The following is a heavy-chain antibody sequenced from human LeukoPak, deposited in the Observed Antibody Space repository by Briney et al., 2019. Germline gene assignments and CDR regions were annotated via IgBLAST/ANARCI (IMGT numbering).Heavy chain of an antibody. J-gene: IGHJ4*02. CDR1: GVTLRKYA. D-gene: IGHD2-2*01. CDR3: AKDRDCSSTGCYVFAN. V-gene: IGHV3-23*01. Sequence: GGSLRLSCAASGVTLRKYAMTWIRQAPGKGLQWVSVISGDGEGTYYADSVRGRFTISRDNSKNTMYLQMNNLRAEDTAIYYCAKDRDCSSTGCYVFANWGQGTLVTVSS. CDR2: ISGDGEGT.